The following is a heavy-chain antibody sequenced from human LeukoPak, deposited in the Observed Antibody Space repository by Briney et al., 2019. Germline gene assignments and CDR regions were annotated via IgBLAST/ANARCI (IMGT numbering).Heavy chain of an antibody. CDR3: AKARGATVNDPADY. J-gene: IGHJ4*02. D-gene: IGHD1-26*01. Sequence: PGGSLRLSCAGSGLSFSSYSMNWVRQAPGKGLEWVSSFGGSGGGPWHAASVKGRFSISRDNSKNTLYLQMSSLSDEDTALYYCAKARGATVNDPADYWGQGILVTVSS. V-gene: IGHV3-23*01. CDR2: FGGSGGGP. CDR1: GLSFSSYS.